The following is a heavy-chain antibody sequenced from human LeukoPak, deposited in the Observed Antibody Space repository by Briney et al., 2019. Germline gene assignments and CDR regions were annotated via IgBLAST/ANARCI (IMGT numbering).Heavy chain of an antibody. D-gene: IGHD1-26*01. J-gene: IGHJ4*02. V-gene: IGHV4-59*01. CDR3: ARGVGAEGY. CDR2: IYYSGST. Sequence: KTSETLSLTCTVSGGSISSYYWSWIRQPPGKGLEWIGYIYYSGSTNYNPSLKSRVTISVDTSKNQFSLKLSSVTAADTAVYYCARGVGAEGYWGQGTLVTVSS. CDR1: GGSISSYY.